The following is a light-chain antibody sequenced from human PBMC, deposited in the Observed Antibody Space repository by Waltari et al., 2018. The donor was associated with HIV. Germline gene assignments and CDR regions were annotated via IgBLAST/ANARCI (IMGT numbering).Light chain of an antibody. CDR1: QRVAGY. Sequence: DFQMTQSPSSLSASVGDRVTITCRASQRVAGYLNCYHHRPGRAPRLLIYGASTLQTGVPSRFSGRGSGTDFTLTISTLQPEDFGTYYCQQTYSTSRTFGGGTKVEIK. J-gene: IGKJ4*01. V-gene: IGKV1-39*01. CDR3: QQTYSTSRT. CDR2: GAS.